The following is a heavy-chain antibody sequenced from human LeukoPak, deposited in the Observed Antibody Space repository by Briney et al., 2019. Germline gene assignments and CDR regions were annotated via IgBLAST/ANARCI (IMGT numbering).Heavy chain of an antibody. CDR3: AKTRPLDSSSWSHGDY. CDR1: GFTFSSYA. J-gene: IGHJ4*02. Sequence: PGGSLRLSCAASGFTFSSYAMSWVRQAPGKGLEWVSAISGSGGSTYYGDSAKGRFTISRDNSKNTLYLQMNSLRAEDTAVYYCAKTRPLDSSSWSHGDYWGQGTLVTVSS. CDR2: ISGSGGST. V-gene: IGHV3-23*01. D-gene: IGHD6-13*01.